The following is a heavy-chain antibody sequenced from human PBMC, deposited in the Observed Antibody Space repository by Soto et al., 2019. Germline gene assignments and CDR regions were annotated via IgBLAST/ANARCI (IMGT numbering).Heavy chain of an antibody. CDR3: AIQVRGTAYYYSGRGG. CDR2: IYYSGST. CDR1: GGSISSSSYY. Sequence: SETLSLTCTVSGGSISSSSYYWGWIRQPPGKGLEWIGSIYYSGSTYYNPSLKSRVTISVDASKNHFSLKLSSVSAADTAAYYCAIQVRGTAYYYSGRGGCSQRTTITASS. D-gene: IGHD3-10*01. V-gene: IGHV4-39*01. J-gene: IGHJ6*02.